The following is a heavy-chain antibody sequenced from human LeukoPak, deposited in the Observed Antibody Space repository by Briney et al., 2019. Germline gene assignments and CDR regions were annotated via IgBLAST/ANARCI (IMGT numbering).Heavy chain of an antibody. J-gene: IGHJ4*02. CDR2: ISASGGKT. CDR3: ARGQVGTTRNLDY. D-gene: IGHD1-26*01. Sequence: GGSLRLSCAASGFTFSNYAMTWVRQAPGKGLEWVSGISASGGKTYYADSVKGRFTVSRDNSKKNTVFLEMSSLRAEDTAIYYCARGQVGTTRNLDYWGQGTLVTVSS. CDR1: GFTFSNYA. V-gene: IGHV3-23*01.